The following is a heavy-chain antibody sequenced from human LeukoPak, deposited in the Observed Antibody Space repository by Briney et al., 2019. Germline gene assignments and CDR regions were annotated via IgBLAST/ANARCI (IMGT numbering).Heavy chain of an antibody. J-gene: IGHJ4*02. Sequence: GGSLRLSCAASGFTFSSYWMSWVRQAPGKGLVWVSRIASDGSSTTYADSVKGRFSISRDNAKNTLYLQMNSLRAEDTAVYYCARDRLTGIATEYYFDYWGQGTLVTVSS. CDR3: ARDRLTGIATEYYFDY. CDR1: GFTFSSYW. CDR2: IASDGSST. V-gene: IGHV3-74*01. D-gene: IGHD6-13*01.